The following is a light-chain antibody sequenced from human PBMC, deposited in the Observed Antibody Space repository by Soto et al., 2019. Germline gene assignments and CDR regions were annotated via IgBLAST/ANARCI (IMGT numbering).Light chain of an antibody. V-gene: IGLV1-40*01. CDR3: QPYDSSLYGVV. Sequence: QSVLTQPPSVSGAPGQRVTISCTGSSSNIGAGYDVHWYQQLPGTAPKLLIYGNHNRPSGVPDRFSDSKSDSSASLAITGLHAEDEADYYSQPYDSSLYGVVFGGGTNLTVL. J-gene: IGLJ2*01. CDR2: GNH. CDR1: SSNIGAGYD.